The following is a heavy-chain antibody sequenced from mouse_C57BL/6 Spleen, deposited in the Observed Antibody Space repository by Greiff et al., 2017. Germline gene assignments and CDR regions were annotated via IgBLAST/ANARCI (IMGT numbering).Heavy chain of an antibody. CDR2: ISYDGSN. Sequence: EVQLQQSGPGLVKPSQSLSLTCSVTGYSITSGYYWNWIRQFPGNKLEWMGYISYDGSNNYNPSLKNRISITRDTSKNQFFLKLNSVTTEDTATYYCARHDYDPPFAYWGQGTLVTVSA. CDR1: GYSITSGYY. J-gene: IGHJ3*01. CDR3: ARHDYDPPFAY. V-gene: IGHV3-6*01. D-gene: IGHD2-4*01.